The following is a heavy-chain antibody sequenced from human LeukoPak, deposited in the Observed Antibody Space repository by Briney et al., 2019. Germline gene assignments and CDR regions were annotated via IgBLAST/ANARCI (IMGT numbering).Heavy chain of an antibody. J-gene: IGHJ4*02. CDR3: ARLLYGSGSYYADY. Sequence: SETLSLTCTVSGGSISSYYWSWIRQPPGKGLEWIGYIYYSGSTNYNPSLKSRVTISIDTSKNQFSLKLSSVTAADTAVYYCARLLYGSGSYYADYWGQGTLVTVSS. CDR2: IYYSGST. V-gene: IGHV4-59*01. D-gene: IGHD3-10*01. CDR1: GGSISSYY.